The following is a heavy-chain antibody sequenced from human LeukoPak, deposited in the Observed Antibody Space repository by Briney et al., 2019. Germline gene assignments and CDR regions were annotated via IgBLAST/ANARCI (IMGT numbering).Heavy chain of an antibody. J-gene: IGHJ6*03. CDR1: GGTFSSYA. CDR2: IIPIFGTA. Sequence: SVKVSCKASGGTFSSYAISWVRQAPGQGLEWMGRIIPIFGTANYAQKFQGRVTITTDVSTSTAYMELSSLGSEDTAVYYCARGQRWLQLPRYYYYMDVWGKGTTVTVSS. CDR3: ARGQRWLQLPRYYYYMDV. D-gene: IGHD5-24*01. V-gene: IGHV1-69*05.